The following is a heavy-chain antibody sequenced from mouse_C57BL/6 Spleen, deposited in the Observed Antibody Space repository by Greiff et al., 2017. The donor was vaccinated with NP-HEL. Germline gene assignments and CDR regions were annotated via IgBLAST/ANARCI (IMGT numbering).Heavy chain of an antibody. V-gene: IGHV1-50*01. D-gene: IGHD1-1*01. J-gene: IGHJ2*01. Sequence: QVHVKQSGAELVKPWASVKLSCKASGYTFTSYWMQWVKQRPGQGLEWIGEIDPSDRYTNYNQKFKGKATLTVDTSSSTAYMQLSSLTSEDSAVYYCARGNYYGSRRDFDYWGQGTTLTVSS. CDR1: GYTFTSYW. CDR3: ARGNYYGSRRDFDY. CDR2: IDPSDRYT.